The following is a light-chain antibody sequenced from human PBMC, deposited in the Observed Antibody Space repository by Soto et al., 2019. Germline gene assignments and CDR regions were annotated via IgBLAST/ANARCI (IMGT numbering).Light chain of an antibody. CDR1: QSISNS. CDR3: QQTFSPPYT. Sequence: DLQMTQSLSSLSASVGDTVTITCRASQSISNSLSWYQQKPGKAPKFLIYVASTLQRGVPSRFIGSGSGTDFTLTISSLQPEDVATYYCQQTFSPPYTFGQGTKLEIK. J-gene: IGKJ2*01. CDR2: VAS. V-gene: IGKV1-39*01.